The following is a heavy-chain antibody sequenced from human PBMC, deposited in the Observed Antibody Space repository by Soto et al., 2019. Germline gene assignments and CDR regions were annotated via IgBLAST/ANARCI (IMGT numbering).Heavy chain of an antibody. Sequence: QVQLVQSGAEVKKPGASVKVSCKASGYTFTNYAISWVRQAPGQGLEWMGWISAYNGNTNYAQQLQGRVTMTTDTSTSTAYMELRILSSDDTAVFFCARDLPPTDYWGQGTLVTVSS. CDR2: ISAYNGNT. J-gene: IGHJ4*02. V-gene: IGHV1-18*01. CDR1: GYTFTNYA. CDR3: ARDLPPTDY.